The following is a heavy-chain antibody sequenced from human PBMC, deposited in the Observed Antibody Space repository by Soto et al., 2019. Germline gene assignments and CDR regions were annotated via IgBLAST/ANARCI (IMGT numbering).Heavy chain of an antibody. CDR2: IYYSGST. CDR3: ARLEADDFWSGYYPNNYYYYYMDV. CDR1: GGSISSYY. Sequence: SETLSLTCTVSGGSISSYYWSWIRQPPGKGLEWIGYIYYSGSTNYNPSLKSRVTISVDTSKNQFSLKLSSVTAADTAVYYCARLEADDFWSGYYPNNYYYYYMDVWGKGTTVTVS. D-gene: IGHD3-3*01. V-gene: IGHV4-59*01. J-gene: IGHJ6*03.